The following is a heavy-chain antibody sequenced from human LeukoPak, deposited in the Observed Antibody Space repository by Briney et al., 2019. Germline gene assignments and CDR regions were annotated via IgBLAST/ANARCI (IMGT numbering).Heavy chain of an antibody. CDR2: IKGDGSEI. CDR1: GFTISNYW. J-gene: IGHJ4*02. V-gene: IGHV3-7*01. Sequence: VGSLRLSCAASGFTISNYWMRWARQTPGKGLEWVANIKGDGSEINYVYSVKGRFTISRDNAKNSLSLQMNSLTADDTGVYYCAREGLPYSGDYWGQGTLVAVSS. D-gene: IGHD4-11*01. CDR3: AREGLPYSGDY.